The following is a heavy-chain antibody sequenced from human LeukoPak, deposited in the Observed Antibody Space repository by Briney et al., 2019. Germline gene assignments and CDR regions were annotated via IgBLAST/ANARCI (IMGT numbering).Heavy chain of an antibody. CDR2: INHSGST. CDR3: ARGPYYYDSSGNFDY. Sequence: SETLSLTCAVYGGSFSDYYWSWICQPPGKGLEWIGEINHSGSTNYNPSLKSRVTISVDTSKNQFSLKLSSVTAADTAVYYCARGPYYYDSSGNFDYWGQGTLVTVSS. J-gene: IGHJ4*02. CDR1: GGSFSDYY. D-gene: IGHD3-22*01. V-gene: IGHV4-34*01.